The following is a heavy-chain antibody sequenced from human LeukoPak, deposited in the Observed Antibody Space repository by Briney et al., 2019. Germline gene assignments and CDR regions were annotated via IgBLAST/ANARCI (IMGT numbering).Heavy chain of an antibody. CDR3: AKPAISSRGWYYDY. D-gene: IGHD6-19*01. V-gene: IGHV3-23*01. Sequence: GGSLRLSCAASGFTFSNYAMSWVRQAPGKGLGWVSAINHSGGSTYYADSVKGRFTISRDNSKNTLYLQMNSLRAEDTAVYYCAKPAISSRGWYYDYWGQGTLVTVSS. J-gene: IGHJ4*02. CDR1: GFTFSNYA. CDR2: INHSGGST.